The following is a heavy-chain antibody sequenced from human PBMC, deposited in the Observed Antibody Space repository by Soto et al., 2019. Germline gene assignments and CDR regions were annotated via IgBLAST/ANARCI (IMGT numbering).Heavy chain of an antibody. CDR2: INHSGST. D-gene: IGHD2-15*01. Sequence: QVQLQQWGAGLLKPSETLSLTCAVYGGSFSGYYWGWIRQPPGKGLEWIGKINHSGSTNYNPSLKSRVTISVDTSKNQFSLKLSSVTAADTAVYYCARSWNVVAAKLVYWGQGTLVTVSS. J-gene: IGHJ4*02. CDR3: ARSWNVVAAKLVY. V-gene: IGHV4-34*01. CDR1: GGSFSGYY.